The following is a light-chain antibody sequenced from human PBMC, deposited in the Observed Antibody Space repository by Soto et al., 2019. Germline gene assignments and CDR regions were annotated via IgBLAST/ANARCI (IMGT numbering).Light chain of an antibody. CDR3: QQYDYLPIT. J-gene: IGKJ5*01. V-gene: IGKV1-33*01. Sequence: DIQMTQSPSSLSASVGDSVTITCPASQDISNYLNWYQQKPGKAPKLLIYDASNLDIGVPSRFSGSGSGTHCTFTISSLQPEDVATYYCQQYDYLPITFGQGTRLEIK. CDR2: DAS. CDR1: QDISNY.